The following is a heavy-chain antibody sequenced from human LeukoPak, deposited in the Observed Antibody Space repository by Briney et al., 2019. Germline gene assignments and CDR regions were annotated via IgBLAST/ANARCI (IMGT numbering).Heavy chain of an antibody. V-gene: IGHV3-7*01. CDR3: ARVKAAALMAIDY. D-gene: IGHD6-13*01. CDR1: GFTFSSYW. Sequence: GGSLRLSCAASGFTFSSYWMSWVRQAPGKGLEWVANIKQDGSEKYYVDSVKGRFTISRDSTKNSLFLQMNSLRAEDTAVYYCARVKAAALMAIDYWGQGTLVTVS. CDR2: IKQDGSEK. J-gene: IGHJ4*02.